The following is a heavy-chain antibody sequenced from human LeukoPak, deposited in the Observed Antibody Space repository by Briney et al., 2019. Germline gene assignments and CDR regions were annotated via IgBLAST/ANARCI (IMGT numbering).Heavy chain of an antibody. Sequence: GGSLRLSCAASGFTFSSYGMHWVRQAPGKGLEWVAVISYDGSNKYYADSVKGRFTISRDNSKNTLYLQMNSLRAEDTAVYYCAGLLWFGELEEFDPWGQGTLVTVSS. V-gene: IGHV3-30*03. CDR1: GFTFSSYG. D-gene: IGHD3-10*01. CDR2: ISYDGSNK. CDR3: AGLLWFGELEEFDP. J-gene: IGHJ5*02.